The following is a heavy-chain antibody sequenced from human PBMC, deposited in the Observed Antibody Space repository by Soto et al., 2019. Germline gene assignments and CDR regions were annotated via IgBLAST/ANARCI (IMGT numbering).Heavy chain of an antibody. Sequence: QVQLQQWGAGLLKPSETLSLTCAVYGGSFSGYYWSWIRQPPGKGLEWIGEINHSGSTNYNPSLKSRVTISVDTSKNQFSLKLSSVTAADTAVYYCARSLCRGGGSYYLRRYFDYWGQGTLVTVSS. D-gene: IGHD2-15*01. CDR2: INHSGST. V-gene: IGHV4-34*01. CDR1: GGSFSGYY. CDR3: ARSLCRGGGSYYLRRYFDY. J-gene: IGHJ4*02.